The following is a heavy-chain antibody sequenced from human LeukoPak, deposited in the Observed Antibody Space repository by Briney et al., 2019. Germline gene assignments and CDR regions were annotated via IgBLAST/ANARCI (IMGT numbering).Heavy chain of an antibody. V-gene: IGHV3-23*01. CDR3: AKPRAGRDYYGSGSYYKPDLSFDY. CDR2: ISGSGGST. CDR1: RFTFSSYA. J-gene: IGHJ4*02. D-gene: IGHD3-10*01. Sequence: PGGSLRLSCTASRFTFSSYAMSWVRQAPEKGLEWVSAISGSGGSTYYADSVKGRFTISRDNSKNTLYLQMNSLRAEDTAVYYCAKPRAGRDYYGSGSYYKPDLSFDYWGQGTLVTVSS.